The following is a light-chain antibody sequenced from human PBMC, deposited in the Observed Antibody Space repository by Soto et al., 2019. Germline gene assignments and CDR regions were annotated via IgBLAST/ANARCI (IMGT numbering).Light chain of an antibody. V-gene: IGLV2-23*01. CDR3: YTYAGGSTYL. Sequence: QSALTQPASVSGSPGQSITISCTGTSSDVGSYNLASWYQQHPGKAPKLMIYEGSKRPSGVSNRFSGSKSGNTASLTISGLQAEDEADYYCYTYAGGSTYLFGTGTKVTVL. CDR1: SSDVGSYNL. J-gene: IGLJ1*01. CDR2: EGS.